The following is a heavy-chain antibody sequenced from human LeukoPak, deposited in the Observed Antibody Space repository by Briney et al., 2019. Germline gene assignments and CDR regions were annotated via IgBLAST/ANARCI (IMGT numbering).Heavy chain of an antibody. CDR1: GFIFGNYA. D-gene: IGHD6-6*01. V-gene: IGHV3-30*04. J-gene: IGHJ4*02. Sequence: GGSLRLSCAASGFIFGNYAMHWARQAPGKGLEWVAVIFYGGSNKDYPDSVRGRFTISRDNSKHTVYVQMNSLRAEDTAVYYCAKYLYSSSSGVDYCGQGTLVTVSS. CDR2: IFYGGSNK. CDR3: AKYLYSSSSGVDY.